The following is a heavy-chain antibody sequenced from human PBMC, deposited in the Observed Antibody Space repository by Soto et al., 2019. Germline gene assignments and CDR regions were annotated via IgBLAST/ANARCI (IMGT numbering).Heavy chain of an antibody. Sequence: EVDLVESGGGLVQPGGSLRLSRSASGFNLKDYGMHWVRQAPGKGLEQVAASTYVGGTPYYVEYVKGRFTVSRDNSKNTLYLQMGSLRPEDTAIYFCVKDYSHGRFPDYWGQGTLVTVSS. CDR1: GFNLKDYG. CDR3: VKDYSHGRFPDY. J-gene: IGHJ4*02. D-gene: IGHD1-26*01. CDR2: STYVGGTP. V-gene: IGHV3-64D*06.